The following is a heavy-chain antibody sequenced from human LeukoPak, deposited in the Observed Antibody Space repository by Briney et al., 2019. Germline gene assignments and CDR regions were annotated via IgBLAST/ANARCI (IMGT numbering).Heavy chain of an antibody. CDR2: INPNSGGT. Sequence: ASVKVSCKASGYTFTGYYMHWVRQAPGQGLELMGRINPNSGGTNYAQKFQGRVTMTRDTSISTAYMEVSRLRSDDTAVYYCARDRGGGASLDYWGQGTLVTVSS. J-gene: IGHJ4*02. V-gene: IGHV1-2*06. CDR1: GYTFTGYY. CDR3: ARDRGGGASLDY. D-gene: IGHD1-26*01.